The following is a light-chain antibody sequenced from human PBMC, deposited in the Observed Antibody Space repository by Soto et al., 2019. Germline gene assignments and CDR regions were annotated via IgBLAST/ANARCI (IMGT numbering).Light chain of an antibody. CDR3: QQSYSTPLT. J-gene: IGKJ1*01. CDR2: AAS. CDR1: QSISRS. V-gene: IGKV1-39*01. Sequence: DIQMTQSPSSLSASVGDRVTITCRASQSISRSLNWYHQKPGKAPKLLMYAASSLHSGVTSRLSGSGSVTDFTLTISSLQPEEFATYYCQQSYSTPLTFGQGTKVEIK.